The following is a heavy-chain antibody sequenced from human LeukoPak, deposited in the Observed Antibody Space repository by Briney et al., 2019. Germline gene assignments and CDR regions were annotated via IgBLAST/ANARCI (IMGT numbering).Heavy chain of an antibody. CDR3: ASYGTTDTGCNWFDP. V-gene: IGHV5-51*01. Sequence: GESLKISCKGSGYSFTSYWIGWVRQMPGKGLEWMGIIYPGDSDTRYSPSFQGQVTISADKSISTAYLQWSSLKASDTAMYYCASYGTTDTGCNWFDPWGQGTLVTVSS. D-gene: IGHD4-11*01. CDR2: IYPGDSDT. J-gene: IGHJ5*02. CDR1: GYSFTSYW.